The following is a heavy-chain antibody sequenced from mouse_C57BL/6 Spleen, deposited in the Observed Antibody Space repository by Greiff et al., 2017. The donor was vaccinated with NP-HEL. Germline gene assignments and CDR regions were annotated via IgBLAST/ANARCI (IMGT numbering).Heavy chain of an antibody. J-gene: IGHJ3*01. Sequence: QVQLKESGPELVKPGASVKISCKASGYAFSSSWMNWVKQRPGKGLEWIGRIYPGDGDTNYNGKFKGKATLTADKSSSTAYMQLSSLTSEDSAVYFCARVGYDYDPAWFAYWGQGTLVTVSA. CDR2: IYPGDGDT. D-gene: IGHD2-4*01. V-gene: IGHV1-82*01. CDR1: GYAFSSSW. CDR3: ARVGYDYDPAWFAY.